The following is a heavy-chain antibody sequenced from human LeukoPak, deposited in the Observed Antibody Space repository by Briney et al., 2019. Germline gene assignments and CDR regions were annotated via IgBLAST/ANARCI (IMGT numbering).Heavy chain of an antibody. J-gene: IGHJ4*02. D-gene: IGHD5-18*01. CDR1: GGSISSGSYY. V-gene: IGHV4-61*02. CDR3: ARERHGGYSYGFSFDY. Sequence: SETLSLTCTVSGGSISSGSYYWSWIRQPAGKGLEWIGRIYIGGSTNYNPSLKSRVTMSLDASKNQVSVNLNSVTAADTAIYYCARERHGGYSYGFSFDYWGQGTLVTVSS. CDR2: IYIGGST.